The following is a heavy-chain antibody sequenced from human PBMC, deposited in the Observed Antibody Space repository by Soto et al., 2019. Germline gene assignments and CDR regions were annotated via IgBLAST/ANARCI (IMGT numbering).Heavy chain of an antibody. Sequence: QVQLVESGGGVVQPGRSLRLSCAASGFNYNIYAMHWVRQAPGKGLEWVAVTSYDGSSKYYVDSVKGRFTISRDNSKNTLFLQMNSLRAEDTAVYYCAKGLSGSYYVGAFEIWGQGTLVTVSS. V-gene: IGHV3-30*18. D-gene: IGHD1-26*01. CDR2: TSYDGSSK. J-gene: IGHJ3*02. CDR3: AKGLSGSYYVGAFEI. CDR1: GFNYNIYA.